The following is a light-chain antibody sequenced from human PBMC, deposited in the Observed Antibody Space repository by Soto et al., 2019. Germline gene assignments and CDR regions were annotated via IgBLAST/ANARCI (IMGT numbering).Light chain of an antibody. V-gene: IGLV1-40*01. CDR3: QSYDSSLSGSV. CDR2: GNS. Sequence: VVTQPPSVSGAPGQRVTISCTGSSSNIGASYAVHWYQQLPGTAPKLLIYGNSNRPSGVPDRFSGSKSGTSASLAITGLQAEDEADYYCQSYDSSLSGSVFGGGTKVTVL. J-gene: IGLJ3*02. CDR1: SSNIGASYA.